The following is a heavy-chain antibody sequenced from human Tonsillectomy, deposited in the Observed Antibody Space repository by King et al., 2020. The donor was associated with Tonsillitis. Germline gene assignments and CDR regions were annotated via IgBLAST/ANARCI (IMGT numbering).Heavy chain of an antibody. V-gene: IGHV4-61*02. J-gene: IGHJ4*02. Sequence: VQLQESGPGLVKPSQTLSLICTVSGDSINSGPYYWNWIRQPAGRGLEWIGRISSSGSTNSNPSLIGRVTISVDTSKNQFSLKLNFVSAADTAVYYCAREYFGDYPYWGQGTLVTVSS. D-gene: IGHD4-17*01. CDR3: AREYFGDYPY. CDR2: ISSSGST. CDR1: GDSINSGPYY.